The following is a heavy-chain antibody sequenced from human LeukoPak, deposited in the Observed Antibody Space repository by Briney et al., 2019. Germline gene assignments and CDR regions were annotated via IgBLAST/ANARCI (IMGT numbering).Heavy chain of an antibody. D-gene: IGHD2-2*01. V-gene: IGHV4-34*01. CDR1: GGSFSGYY. CDR2: INHSGST. Sequence: KPSETLSLTCAVYGGSFSGYYWSWIRQPPGKGLEWIGEINHSGSTNYNPSLKSRVTISVDTSKNQFSLKLSSVTAADTAVYYCASFPFYCSSTSCYETRLGDYWGQGTLVTVSS. CDR3: ASFPFYCSSTSCYETRLGDY. J-gene: IGHJ4*02.